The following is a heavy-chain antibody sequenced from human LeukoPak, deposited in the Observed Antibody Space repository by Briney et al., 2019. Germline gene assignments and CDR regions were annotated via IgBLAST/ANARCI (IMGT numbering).Heavy chain of an antibody. D-gene: IGHD6-13*01. Sequence: PSETLSLTCTVSGGSISSSSYYWGWIRQPPGKGLEWIGTIYYNGNTYYNSSLKSRVTISEDTSRNQFSLKLSSVTAADTAIYYCARLPSGYTSSLGVFDYWGQGTLVTASS. CDR1: GGSISSSSYY. CDR2: IYYNGNT. CDR3: ARLPSGYTSSLGVFDY. J-gene: IGHJ4*02. V-gene: IGHV4-39*01.